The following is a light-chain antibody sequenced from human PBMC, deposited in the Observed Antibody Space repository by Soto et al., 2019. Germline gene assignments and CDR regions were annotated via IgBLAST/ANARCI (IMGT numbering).Light chain of an antibody. CDR2: AAS. CDR3: QQYYSYPRT. J-gene: IGKJ1*01. Sequence: AIRMTQSPSSLSASTGDRVTITCRASQGISSYLAWYQQKPVKAPKLLIYAASTLQSGVPSRFSGSGSGTDFTLTISCLQSEDFATYYCQQYYSYPRTFGQGTKVEIK. CDR1: QGISSY. V-gene: IGKV1-8*01.